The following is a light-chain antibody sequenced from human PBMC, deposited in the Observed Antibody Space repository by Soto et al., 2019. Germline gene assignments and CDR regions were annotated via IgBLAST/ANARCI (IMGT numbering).Light chain of an antibody. Sequence: DIQLTQSPSFLSASVGDRVTITCRASQGISSYLAWYQQKPGKAPKLLIYAASTLQSGVPSRFSGSESGTEFTLTISSLQPEDLATYCCQHLNSLPPYTFGQGTKLEIK. CDR1: QGISSY. J-gene: IGKJ2*01. V-gene: IGKV1-9*01. CDR3: QHLNSLPPYT. CDR2: AAS.